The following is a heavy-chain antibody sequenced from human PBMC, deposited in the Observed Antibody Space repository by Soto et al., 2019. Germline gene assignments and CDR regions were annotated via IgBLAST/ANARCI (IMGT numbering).Heavy chain of an antibody. D-gene: IGHD1-26*01. CDR2: IIPIFGTA. Sequence: RASVKVACKASGGTFSRYAISWVRQAPGQGLEWMGGIIPIFGTANYAQKFQGRVTITADESTSTAYMELSSLRSEDTAVYYGAGSIVGASWPFDYWGQGTLVTASS. CDR1: GGTFSRYA. V-gene: IGHV1-69*13. CDR3: AGSIVGASWPFDY. J-gene: IGHJ4*02.